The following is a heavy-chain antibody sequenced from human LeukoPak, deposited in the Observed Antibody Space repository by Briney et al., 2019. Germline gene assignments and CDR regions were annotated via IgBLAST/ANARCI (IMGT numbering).Heavy chain of an antibody. D-gene: IGHD3-22*01. V-gene: IGHV3-53*01. Sequence: GGPLRLSCAASGFTVSTNYMSWVRQAPGKGLEWVSVIYSGGSTYYADSAKGRFTISRDNSKNTLYLQMNSLRAEDTALYYCPRHYHDSSGYYHFEYWGQGTLVTVSS. J-gene: IGHJ4*02. CDR3: PRHYHDSSGYYHFEY. CDR1: GFTVSTNY. CDR2: IYSGGST.